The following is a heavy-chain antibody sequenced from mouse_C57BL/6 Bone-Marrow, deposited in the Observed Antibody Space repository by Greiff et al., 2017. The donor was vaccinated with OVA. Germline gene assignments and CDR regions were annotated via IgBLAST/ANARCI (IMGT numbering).Heavy chain of an antibody. CDR1: GFTFSDYY. Sequence: EVKLMESEGGLVQPGSSMKLSCTASGFTFSDYYMAWVRQVPEKGLEWVANINYDGSSTYYLDSLKSRFIISRDNAKNILYLQMSSLKSEDTATYYCARDRDYYGSSSFDVWGTGTTVTVSS. CDR2: INYDGSST. D-gene: IGHD1-1*01. V-gene: IGHV5-16*01. J-gene: IGHJ1*03. CDR3: ARDRDYYGSSSFDV.